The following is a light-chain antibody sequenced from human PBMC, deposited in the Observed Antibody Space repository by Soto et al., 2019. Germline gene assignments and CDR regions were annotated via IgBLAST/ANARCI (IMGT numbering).Light chain of an antibody. CDR2: DNN. CDR1: SSNIGKNY. Sequence: QSVLTQPPSVSAAPGQKVTISCSGSSSNIGKNYVSWYQRLPGTAPKLLIYDNNERSSGIPDRFSGSKSGTSATLGIAGLQTGDEVDYYCGTWDTSLSAVVFGGGTKVTVL. J-gene: IGLJ2*01. V-gene: IGLV1-51*01. CDR3: GTWDTSLSAVV.